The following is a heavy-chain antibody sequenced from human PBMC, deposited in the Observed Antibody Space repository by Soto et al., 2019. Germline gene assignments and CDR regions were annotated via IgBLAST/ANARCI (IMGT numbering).Heavy chain of an antibody. CDR1: GGSISSYY. D-gene: IGHD5-12*01. Sequence: SETLSLTCTVSGGSISSYYWSWIRQPPGKGLEWIGYIYYSGSTNYNPSLKSRVTISVDTSKNQFSLKLSSVTAADTAVYYCARGCYDSGDYYDYWGQGTLVTVSS. CDR3: ARGCYDSGDYYDY. J-gene: IGHJ4*02. CDR2: IYYSGST. V-gene: IGHV4-59*01.